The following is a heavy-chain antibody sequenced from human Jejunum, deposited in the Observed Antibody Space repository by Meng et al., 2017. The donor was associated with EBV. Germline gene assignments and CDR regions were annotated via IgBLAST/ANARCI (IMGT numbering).Heavy chain of an antibody. V-gene: IGHV4-4*02. CDR2: IYHSGST. D-gene: IGHD2-21*01. Sequence: LKDAAPGLVTPSVTLALTCAGSSGSIFSSNWWTWVRQPPGKGLEWIGEIYHSGSTNYNPSLKSRITMSLDKSKNQFSLKLRSVTAADTAVYYCASIHPSIDSWGPGTLVTVSS. J-gene: IGHJ4*02. CDR3: ASIHPSIDS. CDR1: SGSIFSSNW.